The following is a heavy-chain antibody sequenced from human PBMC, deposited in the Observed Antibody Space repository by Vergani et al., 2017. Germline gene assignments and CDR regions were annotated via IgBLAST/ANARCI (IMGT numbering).Heavy chain of an antibody. V-gene: IGHV3-48*04. CDR3: ARAHSRDWLLYENDAFDI. CDR2: ISSSSTI. J-gene: IGHJ3*02. CDR1: GFTFSSYS. Sequence: EVQLVESGGGLVQPGGSLRLSCAASGFTFSSYSMNWVRQAPGKRLEWVSYISSSSTIYYADSVKGRFTISRDNAKNSLYLQMNSLRAEDTAVYYCARAHSRDWLLYENDAFDIWGQGTMVTVSS. D-gene: IGHD3-9*01.